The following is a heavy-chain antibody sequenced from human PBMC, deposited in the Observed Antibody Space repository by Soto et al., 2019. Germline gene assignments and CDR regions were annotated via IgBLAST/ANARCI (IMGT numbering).Heavy chain of an antibody. Sequence: ASVEVSCKASGYTSNSYGNCWVRQAPGQGHEWLGWISAYNGNTNYAQKLQGRVTMTKDTPTSTAYMELRSLRSDDTAVYYCARDPRVTIFGVVIFSEYFQHWGQGTLGTVSS. J-gene: IGHJ1*01. CDR3: ARDPRVTIFGVVIFSEYFQH. CDR1: GYTSNSYG. CDR2: ISAYNGNT. D-gene: IGHD3-3*01. V-gene: IGHV1-18*01.